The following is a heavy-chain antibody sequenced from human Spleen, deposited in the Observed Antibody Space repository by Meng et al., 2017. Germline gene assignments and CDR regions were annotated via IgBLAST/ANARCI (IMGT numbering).Heavy chain of an antibody. V-gene: IGHV3-48*03. Sequence: GESLKISCVASGFTFSSYEMTWVRQAPGKGLEWVSKISTGTISYYADSVKGRFAISRDNAKNSLYLQMNSLRAEDTAVYYCARDQGYYDSSGYPYCFDYWSQGTLVTVSS. D-gene: IGHD3-22*01. CDR3: ARDQGYYDSSGYPYCFDY. CDR1: GFTFSSYE. CDR2: ISTGTIS. J-gene: IGHJ4*02.